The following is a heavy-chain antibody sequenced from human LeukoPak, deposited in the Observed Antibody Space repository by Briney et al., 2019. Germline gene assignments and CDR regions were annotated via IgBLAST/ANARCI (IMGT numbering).Heavy chain of an antibody. J-gene: IGHJ4*02. D-gene: IGHD3-22*01. CDR1: GGTFSSYA. V-gene: IGHV1-69*13. CDR3: ARGPITTRSHFDY. CDR2: IIPIFATA. Sequence: SVKVSCTASGGTFSSYAISWVRQAPGQGLEWMGGIIPIFATANYAQKFQGRVTITADESTSTAYMELSSLRSEDTAVYYCARGPITTRSHFDYWGQGTLVTVSS.